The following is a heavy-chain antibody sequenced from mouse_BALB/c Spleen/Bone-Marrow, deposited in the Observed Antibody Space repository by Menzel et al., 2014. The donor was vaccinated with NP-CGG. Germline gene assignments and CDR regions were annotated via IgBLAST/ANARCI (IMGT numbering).Heavy chain of an antibody. Sequence: EVKLQESGPSLVKPSQTLSLTCSVTGDSITSGYWNWIRKFPGNKLEYMGYISYSGSTYYNPSLKSRISITRDTSKNQYYLQLNSVTTEDTATYYCARYYGSTYGYYFGYWGQGTTLTVSS. CDR1: GDSITSGY. CDR2: ISYSGST. CDR3: ARYYGSTYGYYFGY. D-gene: IGHD1-1*01. J-gene: IGHJ2*01. V-gene: IGHV3-8*02.